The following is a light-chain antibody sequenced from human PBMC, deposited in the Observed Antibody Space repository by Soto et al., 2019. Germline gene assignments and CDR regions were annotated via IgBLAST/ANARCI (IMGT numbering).Light chain of an antibody. CDR2: DAS. J-gene: IGKJ1*01. V-gene: IGKV3-11*01. Sequence: EIVLTQSPATLSLSPGERATLSCRASQSVISYLAWYRQNPGQAPRLLIYDASNRATGIPARFSGSGSGTDFTLTISSLEPEDFAVYYCQQRGSWPWTFGQGTKVEIK. CDR3: QQRGSWPWT. CDR1: QSVISY.